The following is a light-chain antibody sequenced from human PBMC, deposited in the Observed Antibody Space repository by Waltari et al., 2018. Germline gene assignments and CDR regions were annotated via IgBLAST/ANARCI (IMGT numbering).Light chain of an antibody. CDR1: QSISRN. Sequence: EVLMTQSPATLSVSPGERATLSCRAIQSISRNLAWYQPKPGQAPRLLIYGASTRATGIPARFSGSGSGTEFTLTISSLQSEDFAVYYCQQYNNWRTFGQGTKLEIK. CDR2: GAS. V-gene: IGKV3-15*01. J-gene: IGKJ2*01. CDR3: QQYNNWRT.